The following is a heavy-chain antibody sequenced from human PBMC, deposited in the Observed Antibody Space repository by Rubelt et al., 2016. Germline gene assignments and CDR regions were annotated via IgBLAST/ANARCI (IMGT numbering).Heavy chain of an antibody. V-gene: IGHV4-38-2*02. CDR1: GFTFGNY. CDR3: ARERRGPDDY. Sequence: VQLVESGGGLVQPGGSLRLSCAASGFTFGNYWMGWLRQPPGKGLAWIGSIYYSGGTFYNPSLKRRVPKSMDTSKNQFSLKVGSVSAADTAVNCCARERRGPDDYWGQGTLVTVSS. J-gene: IGHJ4*02. CDR2: IYYSGGT. D-gene: IGHD3-10*01.